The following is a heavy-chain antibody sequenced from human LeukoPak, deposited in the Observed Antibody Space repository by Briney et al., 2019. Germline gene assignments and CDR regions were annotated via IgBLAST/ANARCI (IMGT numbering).Heavy chain of an antibody. Sequence: GGSLRLSCATSGFTVSSNYMSWVRQAPGKGLEWVSVIGGSNGNTSYADSVKGRFTISRDNSKNTLFLQMNTLRVEDTAIYYCAKDRKAYTSGFDTWGQGTLVTVSS. V-gene: IGHV3-23*01. CDR3: AKDRKAYTSGFDT. CDR1: GFTVSSNY. D-gene: IGHD3-22*01. J-gene: IGHJ4*02. CDR2: IGGSNGNT.